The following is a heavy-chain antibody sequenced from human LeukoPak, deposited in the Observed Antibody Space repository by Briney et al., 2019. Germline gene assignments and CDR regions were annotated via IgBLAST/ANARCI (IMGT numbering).Heavy chain of an antibody. CDR2: IYYSGST. CDR3: ASLYGDYPY. Sequence: SETLSLTCTVSGGSISSSIYYWGWIRQPPGKGLEWIGSIYYSGSTYYNPSLKSRVTISVDTSKNQFSLKLRSVTAADTAVYYCASLYGDYPYWGQGTLVTVSS. J-gene: IGHJ4*02. CDR1: GGSISSSIYY. V-gene: IGHV4-39*01. D-gene: IGHD4-17*01.